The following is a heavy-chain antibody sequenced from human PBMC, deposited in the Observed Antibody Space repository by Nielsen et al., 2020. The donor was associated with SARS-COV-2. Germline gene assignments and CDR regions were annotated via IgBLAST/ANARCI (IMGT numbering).Heavy chain of an antibody. J-gene: IGHJ6*03. D-gene: IGHD5-24*01. CDR3: ARDMEMATINYYYYMDV. V-gene: IGHV3-48*02. CDR1: GLTFSSYS. CDR2: ISSSSSTI. Sequence: GESLKISCAASGLTFSSYSMNWVRQAPGKGLEWVSYISSSSSTIYYADSVKGRFTISRDNAKNSLYLQMNSLRDEDTAVYYCARDMEMATINYYYYMDVWGKGTTVTVSS.